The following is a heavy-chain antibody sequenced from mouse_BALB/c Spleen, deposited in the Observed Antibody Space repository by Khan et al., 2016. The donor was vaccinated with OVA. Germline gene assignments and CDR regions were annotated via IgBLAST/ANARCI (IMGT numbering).Heavy chain of an antibody. CDR3: ARSNYYGRGLYAMDY. D-gene: IGHD1-1*01. CDR1: GYTFTSYW. CDR2: IGPGSGSA. Sequence: DLVEPGASVKLSCKASGYTFTSYWINWIKERPGQGLEWIGQIGPGSGSAYYNELFKGKATLTVDTSSSTVYIQLSSLSSEDSAVYFCARSNYYGRGLYAMDYCGQGTSVTVSS. J-gene: IGHJ4*01. V-gene: IGHV1S41*01.